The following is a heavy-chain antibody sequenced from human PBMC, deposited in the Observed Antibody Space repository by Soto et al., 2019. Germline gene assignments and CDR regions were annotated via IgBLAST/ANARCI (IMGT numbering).Heavy chain of an antibody. J-gene: IGHJ3*02. Sequence: GGSLRLSCAASGFTFSNYSMNWVRQAPGKGLEWVSSISSSRSYIYYADSVRGRFTISRDNAKNSLFLQMNSLRAEDTAVYYCARALLLWFGESRRGAFDIWGQGTMVTVSS. V-gene: IGHV3-21*01. CDR3: ARALLLWFGESRRGAFDI. CDR1: GFTFSNYS. D-gene: IGHD3-10*01. CDR2: ISSSRSYI.